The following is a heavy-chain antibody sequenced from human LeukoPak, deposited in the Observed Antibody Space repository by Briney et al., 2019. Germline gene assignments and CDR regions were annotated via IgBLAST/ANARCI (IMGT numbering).Heavy chain of an antibody. CDR1: GFTFSNFA. CDR2: MSDHGSNA. J-gene: IGHJ4*02. Sequence: GRSLRLSCAASGFTFSNFAVHWVRQAPGKGLEWVAVMSDHGSNAFYADSVKGRFTISRDNSKTTLYLQMNSLRAEDTAVYYCARETFYYDSSGYFGSFYFDCWGQGTLVTVSS. CDR3: ARETFYYDSSGYFGSFYFDC. V-gene: IGHV3-30*01. D-gene: IGHD3-22*01.